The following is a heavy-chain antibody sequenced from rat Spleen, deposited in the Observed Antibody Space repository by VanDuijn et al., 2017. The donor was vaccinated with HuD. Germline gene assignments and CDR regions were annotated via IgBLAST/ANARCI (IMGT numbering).Heavy chain of an antibody. CDR2: IVFDGSGT. V-gene: IGHV5-19*01. CDR3: VRDGGYWYFDF. J-gene: IGHJ1*01. Sequence: EVQLVESGGGLVQPGRSLKVSCAASGFTFSNYGTHWIRQAPKKGLEWVATIVFDGSGTYYRDSVKGRFTISRDNAKSTLYLQMDSLRSEDTATYYCVRDGGYWYFDFWGPGTMVTVSS. CDR1: GFTFSNYG. D-gene: IGHD1-11*01.